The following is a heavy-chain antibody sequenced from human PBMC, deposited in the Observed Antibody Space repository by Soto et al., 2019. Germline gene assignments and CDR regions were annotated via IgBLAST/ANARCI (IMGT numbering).Heavy chain of an antibody. CDR1: GYTFTGYY. J-gene: IGHJ6*02. D-gene: IGHD6-6*01. CDR2: INPNSGGT. Sequence: QVQLVQSGAEVKKPGASVKVSCKASGYTFTGYYMHWVRQAPGQGLEWMGWINPNSGGTNYAQKLQGWVTMTRDTSISTAYMELSRLRSDDTAVYYCARELSSLPQPPGDYSYGMDVWGQGTTVTVSS. CDR3: ARELSSLPQPPGDYSYGMDV. V-gene: IGHV1-2*04.